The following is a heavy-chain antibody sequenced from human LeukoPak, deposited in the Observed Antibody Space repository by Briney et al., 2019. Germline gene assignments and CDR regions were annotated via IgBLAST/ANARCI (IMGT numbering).Heavy chain of an antibody. Sequence: PSETLSLTCTVSGGSISDYHWTWIRQPPGKGLEYIGYIYNRGNTFYNPSLKSRVTISVDTSKNQFSLKLSSVTAADTAVYYCARGSAGPFDYWGQGTLVTVSS. CDR3: ARGSAGPFDY. V-gene: IGHV4-59*08. CDR2: IYNRGNT. J-gene: IGHJ4*02. D-gene: IGHD6-13*01. CDR1: GGSISDYH.